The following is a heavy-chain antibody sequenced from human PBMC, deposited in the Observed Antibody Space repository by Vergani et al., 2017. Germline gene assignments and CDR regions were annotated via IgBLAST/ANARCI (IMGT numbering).Heavy chain of an antibody. V-gene: IGHV4-38-2*02. CDR3: ARDGAAAGTIADY. CDR2: IYHSGST. Sequence: QVQLQESGPGLVKPSETLSLPCTVSGYSISSGYYWGWIRQPPGKGLEWIGSIYHSGSTYYNPSLKSRVTISVDTSKNQFSLKLSSVTAADTAVYYCARDGAAAGTIADYWGQGTLVTVSS. J-gene: IGHJ4*02. CDR1: GYSISSGYY. D-gene: IGHD6-13*01.